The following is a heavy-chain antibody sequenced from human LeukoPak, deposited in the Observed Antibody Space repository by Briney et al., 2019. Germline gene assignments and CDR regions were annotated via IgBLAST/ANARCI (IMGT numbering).Heavy chain of an antibody. D-gene: IGHD5-12*01. V-gene: IGHV4-59*01. J-gene: IGHJ4*02. CDR2: IYHSGST. Sequence: SETLSLTCTLSGGSISTYYWSWIRQPPGKGLEWIGYIYHSGSTNYNPSLKSRVTISVDTSKNKFSLKLSSVTAADTAVYYCARGGGYASPIGYWGQGALVTVSS. CDR3: ARGGGYASPIGY. CDR1: GGSISTYY.